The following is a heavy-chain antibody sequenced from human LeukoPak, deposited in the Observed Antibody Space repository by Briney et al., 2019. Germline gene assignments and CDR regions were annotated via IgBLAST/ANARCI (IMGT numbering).Heavy chain of an antibody. V-gene: IGHV3-66*01. D-gene: IGHD5-12*01. CDR3: ARGIPEYSGYDY. CDR1: GFTVSGGY. Sequence: GGSLRLSCAVSGFTVSGGYMSWVRQAPGKGLEWVSVNYYSVNTYYTDSVKGRFTISTDNSKNMLYLQMNSLRAEDTAVYYCARGIPEYSGYDYWGQGTLVTVSS. CDR2: NYYSVNT. J-gene: IGHJ4*02.